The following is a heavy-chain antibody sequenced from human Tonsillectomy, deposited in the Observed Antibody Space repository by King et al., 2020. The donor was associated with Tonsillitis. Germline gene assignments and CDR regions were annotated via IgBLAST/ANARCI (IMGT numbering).Heavy chain of an antibody. CDR1: GYTFTSYG. J-gene: IGHJ5*02. D-gene: IGHD3-3*01. V-gene: IGHV1-18*01. CDR2: ISPYSGNT. Sequence: QLVQSGAEVKKPGASVTVSCEASGYTFTSYGISWVRQAPGQGLEWMGWISPYSGNTNYAQKFQDRVTMTRDTSTRTAYMELMSLGPDDTAVYYCARDTIFGVVILSPWGQGTLVTVSS. CDR3: ARDTIFGVVILSP.